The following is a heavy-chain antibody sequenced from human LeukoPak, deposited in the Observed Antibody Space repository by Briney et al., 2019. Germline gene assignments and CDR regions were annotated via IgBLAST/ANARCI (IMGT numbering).Heavy chain of an antibody. CDR3: ARTRFLEWLSQYYFDY. D-gene: IGHD3-3*01. J-gene: IGHJ4*02. Sequence: PGGSLRLSCAASGFTFSDYYMSWIRQAPGKGLEWVSYISSSGSTIYYADSVKGRFTISRDNAKNSLYLQMNSLRAEDTAVYYCARTRFLEWLSQYYFDYWGQGTLVTVSS. V-gene: IGHV3-11*04. CDR1: GFTFSDYY. CDR2: ISSSGSTI.